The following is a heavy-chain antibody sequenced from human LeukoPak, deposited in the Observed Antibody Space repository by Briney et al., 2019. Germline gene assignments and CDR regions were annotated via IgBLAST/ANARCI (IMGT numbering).Heavy chain of an antibody. CDR3: ARVPKNLHYVYYMAV. J-gene: IGHJ6*03. V-gene: IGHV3-21*01. Sequence: GGSLRLSCAASGFTFSSYSMNWVRQAPGKGLEWVSSISRSSSYIYYADSVKGRFTISRDNANNSLYLQMNSLRAEDTAMYYCARVPKNLHYVYYMAVWCKGTTVTVSS. CDR1: GFTFSSYS. CDR2: ISRSSSYI.